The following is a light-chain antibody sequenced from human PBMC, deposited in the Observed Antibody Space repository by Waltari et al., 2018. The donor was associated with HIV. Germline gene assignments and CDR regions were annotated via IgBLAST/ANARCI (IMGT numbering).Light chain of an antibody. Sequence: TGVVTSGHYPFWFQQKPGQAPRTLIYDTDNTHSWTPARFSGSLLGGKAALTLSGAQPEDEADYYCLLSYSGNLIFGTGTKVTVL. CDR2: DTD. CDR3: LLSYSGNLI. V-gene: IGLV7-46*01. CDR1: TGVVTSGHY. J-gene: IGLJ1*01.